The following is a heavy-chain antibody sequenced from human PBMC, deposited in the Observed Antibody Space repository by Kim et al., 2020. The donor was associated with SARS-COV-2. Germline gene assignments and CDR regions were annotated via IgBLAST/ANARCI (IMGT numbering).Heavy chain of an antibody. CDR3: ASEGALWFGETGY. CDR2: IYYSGST. D-gene: IGHD3-10*01. Sequence: SQTLSLTCTVSGGSISSSSYYWGWIRQPPGKGLEWIGSIYYSGSTYYNPSLKSRVTISVDTSKNQFSLKLSSVTAADTAVYYCASEGALWFGETGYWGQGTLVTVSS. J-gene: IGHJ4*02. CDR1: GGSISSSSYY. V-gene: IGHV4-39*07.